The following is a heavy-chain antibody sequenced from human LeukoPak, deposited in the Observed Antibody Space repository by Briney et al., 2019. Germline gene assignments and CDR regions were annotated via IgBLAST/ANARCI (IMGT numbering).Heavy chain of an antibody. D-gene: IGHD5-18*01. CDR3: ARTVGGNSYNCFDY. CDR1: GGTFSSYA. J-gene: IGHJ4*02. CDR2: IIPIFGTA. V-gene: IGHV1-69*13. Sequence: SVKVSCKASGGTFSSYAISWVRQAPGQGLEWMGGIIPIFGTANYAQKFQGRVTITADESTSTAYMELGSLRSDDTAVYYCARTVGGNSYNCFDYWGQGTLVTVSS.